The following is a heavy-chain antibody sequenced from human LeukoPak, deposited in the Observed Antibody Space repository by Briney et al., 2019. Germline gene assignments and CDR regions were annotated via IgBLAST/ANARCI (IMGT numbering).Heavy chain of an antibody. V-gene: IGHV3-23*01. CDR2: VSGSGHST. J-gene: IGHJ4*02. CDR1: AFTFRPSA. Sequence: GGSLRLSCAASAFTFRPSAMIWVRQAPGKGLEWVSTVSGSGHSTYYADSVKGRFTISRDNSNNTLFLQMNSLRAEDTAVYYCAKGAASRGYTYVANWGQGTLVTVSS. D-gene: IGHD5-18*01. CDR3: AKGAASRGYTYVAN.